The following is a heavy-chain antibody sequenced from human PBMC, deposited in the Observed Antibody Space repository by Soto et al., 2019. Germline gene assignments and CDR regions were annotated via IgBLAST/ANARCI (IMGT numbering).Heavy chain of an antibody. V-gene: IGHV4-34*01. D-gene: IGHD4-17*01. Sequence: SETLSLTCAVYGGSFSGYYWSWIRQPPGKGLEWIGEINHSGSTYYNPSLKSRVTISVDTSKNQFSLKLSSVTAADTAVYYCARVRGDYNWYFDLWGRGTLVTVSS. J-gene: IGHJ2*01. CDR3: ARVRGDYNWYFDL. CDR2: INHSGST. CDR1: GGSFSGYY.